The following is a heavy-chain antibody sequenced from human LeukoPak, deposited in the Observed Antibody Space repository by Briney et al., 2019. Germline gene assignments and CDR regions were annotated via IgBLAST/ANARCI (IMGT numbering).Heavy chain of an antibody. CDR3: ASGGIDIVVVPAAIGDWFDP. Sequence: GASVKVSCKASGYTFTSYSMHWVRQAPGQGLKWMGWINPNSGGTNYAQKFQGRVTMTRDTSISTAYMELSRLRSDDTAVYYCASGGIDIVVVPAAIGDWFDPWGQGTLVTVSS. CDR1: GYTFTSYS. J-gene: IGHJ5*02. D-gene: IGHD2-2*02. V-gene: IGHV1-2*02. CDR2: INPNSGGT.